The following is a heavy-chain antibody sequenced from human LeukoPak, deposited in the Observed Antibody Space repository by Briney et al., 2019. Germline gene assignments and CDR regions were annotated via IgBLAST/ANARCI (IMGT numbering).Heavy chain of an antibody. CDR1: GFTFSGYS. CDR3: AKPNTVRYFDCLNY. D-gene: IGHD3-9*01. CDR2: ISGNGRST. V-gene: IGHV3-23*01. Sequence: GGSLRLSCAASGFTFSGYSMNWVRQAPGKGLEWVSVISGNGRSTYYADSVKGRFTISRDNFKNTLYLQMNSLGAEDTALYYCAKPNTVRYFDCLNYWGQGTLVTVSS. J-gene: IGHJ4*02.